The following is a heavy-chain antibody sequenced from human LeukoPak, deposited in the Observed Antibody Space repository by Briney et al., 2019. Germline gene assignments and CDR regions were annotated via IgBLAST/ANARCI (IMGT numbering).Heavy chain of an antibody. Sequence: PSETLSLTCTVSGGSISSYYWGWIRQPPGKGLEWIGSIYYSGSTYYNPSLKSRVTISVDTSKNQFSLKLSSVTAADTAVYYCARQSSPYYYGMDVWGQGTTVTVSS. CDR3: ARQSSPYYYGMDV. CDR2: IYYSGST. V-gene: IGHV4-39*01. CDR1: GGSISSYY. J-gene: IGHJ6*02.